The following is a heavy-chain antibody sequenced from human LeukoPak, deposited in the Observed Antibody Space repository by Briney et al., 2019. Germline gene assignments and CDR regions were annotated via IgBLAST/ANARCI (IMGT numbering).Heavy chain of an antibody. Sequence: GGSLRLSCATSGFTFSRSWMSWVRQAPGKGLEWLANIKKDGSERYYVDSVKGRFTISRDNAENSLYLQMNNLGAEDTAVYYCATSLDAPGNYWGQGILVTVSS. V-gene: IGHV3-7*01. CDR3: ATSLDAPGNY. CDR2: IKKDGSER. CDR1: GFTFSRSW. J-gene: IGHJ4*02. D-gene: IGHD6-13*01.